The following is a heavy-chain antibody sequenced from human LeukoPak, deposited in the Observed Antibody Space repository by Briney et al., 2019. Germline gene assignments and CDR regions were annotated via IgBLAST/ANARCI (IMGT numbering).Heavy chain of an antibody. CDR3: ARSGYGSGRGRRFLDY. J-gene: IGHJ4*02. Sequence: SETLSLTCAVYGGSFSGYYWSWIRQPPGKGLEWIGEINHSGSTNYNPSLKRRVTMPVDTSKKQFSLKLSSVTAADTAVYYCARSGYGSGRGRRFLDYWGQGTLVTVSS. V-gene: IGHV4-34*01. CDR2: INHSGST. CDR1: GGSFSGYY. D-gene: IGHD3-10*01.